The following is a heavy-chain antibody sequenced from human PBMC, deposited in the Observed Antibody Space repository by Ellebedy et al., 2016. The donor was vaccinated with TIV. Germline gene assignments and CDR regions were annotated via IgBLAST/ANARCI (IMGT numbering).Heavy chain of an antibody. CDR2: ISSDGSNI. CDR1: GFTFSSYA. CDR3: ARGQCSGANCHYFDY. V-gene: IGHV3-30*04. J-gene: IGHJ4*02. Sequence: PGGSLRLSCAASGFTFSSYAVHWVRHAPGKGLQWVTFISSDGSNINYADSVKGRFTISRDISKNKVYLQMNSLRAEDTALDFCARGQCSGANCHYFDYWGQGTLVTVSS. D-gene: IGHD2-15*01.